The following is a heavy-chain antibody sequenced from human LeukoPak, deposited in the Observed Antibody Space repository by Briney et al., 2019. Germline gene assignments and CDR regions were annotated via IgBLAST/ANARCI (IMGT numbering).Heavy chain of an antibody. CDR3: ARDHLANLPSRLFDP. J-gene: IGHJ5*02. CDR2: IYESGST. Sequence: KPSETLSLTCTVSGYSISSGYYWGWSRQPPGKGLEWIGRIYESGSTYYNPSLKSRVTISVDTSKNQFSLKLSSVPAADTAVYYCARDHLANLPSRLFDPWGQGTPVTVSS. CDR1: GYSISSGYY. V-gene: IGHV4-38-2*02. D-gene: IGHD3-3*01.